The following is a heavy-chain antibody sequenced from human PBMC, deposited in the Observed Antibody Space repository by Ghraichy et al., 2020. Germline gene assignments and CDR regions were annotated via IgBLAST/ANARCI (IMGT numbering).Heavy chain of an antibody. CDR2: MNPNSGNT. D-gene: IGHD3-10*01. CDR3: ARSSVLVRGAKGRYFHL. J-gene: IGHJ2*01. CDR1: GYSFTSYD. Sequence: ASVKVSCKASGYSFTSYDINWVRQTIGQGLEWMAWMNPNSGNTGYAQKFQDRVTITRDTSIDTAYMELNSLRSEDTAVYYCARSSVLVRGAKGRYFHLWGRGTLVTVSS. V-gene: IGHV1-8*03.